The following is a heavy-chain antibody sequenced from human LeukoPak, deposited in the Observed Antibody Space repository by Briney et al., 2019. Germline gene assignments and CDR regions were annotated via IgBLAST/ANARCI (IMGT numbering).Heavy chain of an antibody. V-gene: IGHV4-4*07. J-gene: IGHJ5*02. CDR2: IYSSGSA. CDR3: ARDVRYASGWSTPES. CDR1: GGSIINHY. D-gene: IGHD6-19*01. Sequence: KPSETLSLTFTVSGGSIINHYWSWIRQPAGKGLEWIGRIYSSGSANYSPSLKSRVSMSIDTSNNHFSLNLTSVTAADTALYFCARDVRYASGWSTPESWGQGTLVTVSS.